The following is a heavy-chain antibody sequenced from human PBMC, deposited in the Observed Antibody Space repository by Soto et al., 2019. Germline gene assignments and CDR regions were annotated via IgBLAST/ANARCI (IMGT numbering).Heavy chain of an antibody. Sequence: TSETLSLTCTVSGGSISSYYWSWIRQPPGKGLEWIGYIYYSGSTNYNPSLKSRVTISVDTSKNQFSLKLSSVTAADTAVYYCARVLSSGWYGVFEYWGQGTLVTVSS. V-gene: IGHV4-59*01. CDR2: IYYSGST. J-gene: IGHJ4*02. CDR1: GGSISSYY. D-gene: IGHD6-19*01. CDR3: ARVLSSGWYGVFEY.